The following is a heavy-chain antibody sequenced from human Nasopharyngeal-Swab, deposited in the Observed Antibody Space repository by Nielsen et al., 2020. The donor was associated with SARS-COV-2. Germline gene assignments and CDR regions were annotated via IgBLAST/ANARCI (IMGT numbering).Heavy chain of an antibody. CDR2: IRQDESEK. CDR1: GFTFSTYW. J-gene: IGHJ4*02. D-gene: IGHD2-15*01. CDR3: ARLLEVGGTPLDY. V-gene: IGHV3-7*01. Sequence: GESLKISCEASGFTFSTYWMSWVRQAPGKGLEWVANIRQDESEKYYVDSVKGRITISRDNAKNSLFLQMNSLRVADTAVYYCARLLEVGGTPLDYWGQGTLFSVSS.